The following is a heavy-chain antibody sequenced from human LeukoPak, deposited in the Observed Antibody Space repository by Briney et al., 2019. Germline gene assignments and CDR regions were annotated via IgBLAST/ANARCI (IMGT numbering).Heavy chain of an antibody. V-gene: IGHV3-21*04. J-gene: IGHJ4*02. D-gene: IGHD1-26*01. CDR2: ISYTGTYI. CDR1: AFSLSSYN. Sequence: AGSLRLSCAASAFSLSSYNMNWVRQAPGKGLEWVSSISYTGTYIYYADSVKGRFTISIDNAQYSLHLQLNSLRAEDTAIYYCVRDRGTYRPIDYWGQGTLVTVSS. CDR3: VRDRGTYRPIDY.